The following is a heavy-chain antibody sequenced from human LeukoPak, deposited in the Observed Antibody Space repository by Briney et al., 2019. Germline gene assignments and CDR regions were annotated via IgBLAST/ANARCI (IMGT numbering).Heavy chain of an antibody. J-gene: IGHJ4*02. CDR3: AKGGGYYNCFDY. D-gene: IGHD3-22*01. CDR1: GFTFSSYG. V-gene: IGHV3-30*18. Sequence: PGGSLRLSCAASGFTFSSYGMHWVRQAPGKGLEWVAVISYDGSNKYYADSVKGRFTISRDNSKNTLYLQMNSLRAEDTAVYYCAKGGGYYNCFDYWGQGTLVTVSS. CDR2: ISYDGSNK.